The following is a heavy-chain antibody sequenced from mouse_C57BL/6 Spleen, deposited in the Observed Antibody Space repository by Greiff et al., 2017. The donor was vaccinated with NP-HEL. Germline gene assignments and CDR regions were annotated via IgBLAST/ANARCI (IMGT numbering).Heavy chain of an antibody. V-gene: IGHV1-82*01. Sequence: VQRVESGPELVKPGASVKISCKASGYAFSSSWMNWVKQRPGKGLEWIGRIYPGDGDTNYNGKFKGKATLTADKSSSTAYMQLSSLTSEDSAVYFCAREAGHWGQGTSVTVSS. CDR2: IYPGDGDT. D-gene: IGHD3-1*01. J-gene: IGHJ4*01. CDR3: AREAGH. CDR1: GYAFSSSW.